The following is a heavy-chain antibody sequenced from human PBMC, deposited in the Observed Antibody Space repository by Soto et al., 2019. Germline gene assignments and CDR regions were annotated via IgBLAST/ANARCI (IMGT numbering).Heavy chain of an antibody. Sequence: PSETLSLTCTVSGGSSRSYYWSWIRQPPGKGLEWIGYIYYSGSTNYNPSLKSRVTISVDTSKNHFSLKLSSVTAADPAVYYCARSEATGLDYWGQGTLVTVSS. V-gene: IGHV4-59*12. CDR2: IYYSGST. J-gene: IGHJ4*02. CDR1: GGSSRSYY. CDR3: ARSEATGLDY. D-gene: IGHD1-26*01.